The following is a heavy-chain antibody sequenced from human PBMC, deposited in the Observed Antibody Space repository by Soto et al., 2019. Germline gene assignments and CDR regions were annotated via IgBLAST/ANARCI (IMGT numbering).Heavy chain of an antibody. CDR2: INPGGGIT. CDR3: ARSILENYYYYGMDV. D-gene: IGHD3-10*01. J-gene: IGHJ6*02. Sequence: ASVKVSCKASAYTITSHYMHWVRQAPGQGLERMGMINPGGGITTYAQKFQGRVTVTRDTSTSKVYMEVSSLRSEDTAVYFCARSILENYYYYGMDVWGQGTTVTVSS. CDR1: AYTITSHY. V-gene: IGHV1-46*01.